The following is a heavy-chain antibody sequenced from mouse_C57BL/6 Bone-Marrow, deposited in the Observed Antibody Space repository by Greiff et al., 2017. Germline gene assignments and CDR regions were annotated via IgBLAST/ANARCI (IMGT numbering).Heavy chain of an antibody. CDR2: ISSGGDYI. Sequence: EVQGVESGEGLVKPGGSLKLSCAASGFTFSSYAMSWVRQTPEKRLEWVAYISSGGDYIYYADTVKGRFTISRDNARSTLYLQMSSLKSEDTAMYYCTTYDGYYYFDYWGQGTTLTVSS. V-gene: IGHV5-9-1*02. CDR3: TTYDGYYYFDY. CDR1: GFTFSSYA. J-gene: IGHJ2*01. D-gene: IGHD2-3*01.